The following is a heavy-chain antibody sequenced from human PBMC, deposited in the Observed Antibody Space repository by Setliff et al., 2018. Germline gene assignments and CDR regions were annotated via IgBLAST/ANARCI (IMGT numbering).Heavy chain of an antibody. CDR2: IYYSGST. V-gene: IGHV4-31*03. Sequence: SETLSLTCTVSGGSVSSGGYYWSWIRQHPGKGLEWIGYIYYSGSTYYNPSLKSRVTISVDTSKNQFSLKLSSVTAADTAVYYCARVALVVVIRNAFDIWGQGTMVTVS. CDR1: GGSVSSGGYY. J-gene: IGHJ3*02. CDR3: ARVALVVVIRNAFDI. D-gene: IGHD2-21*01.